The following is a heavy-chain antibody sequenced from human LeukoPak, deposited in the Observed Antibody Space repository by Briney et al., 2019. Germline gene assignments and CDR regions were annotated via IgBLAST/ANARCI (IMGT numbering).Heavy chain of an antibody. D-gene: IGHD3-10*01. V-gene: IGHV1-2*02. Sequence: ASVKVSCKASGYTFTGYYMHWVRQAPGQGLEWMGWINPNSGGTNYAQKFQGRVTMTRDTSISTAYMELSRLRSGDTAVYYCASLLWFGEIRFDPWGQGTLVTVSS. CDR1: GYTFTGYY. CDR2: INPNSGGT. J-gene: IGHJ5*02. CDR3: ASLLWFGEIRFDP.